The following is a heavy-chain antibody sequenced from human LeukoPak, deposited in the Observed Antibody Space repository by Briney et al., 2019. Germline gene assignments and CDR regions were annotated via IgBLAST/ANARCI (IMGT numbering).Heavy chain of an antibody. D-gene: IGHD3-10*01. CDR2: TNHSGST. CDR3: ASLSYYYGSGSSDV. J-gene: IGHJ6*04. V-gene: IGHV4-34*01. Sequence: SETLSLTCAVYGGSFSGYYWSWIRQPPGKGLEWIGETNHSGSTNYNPSLKSRVTISVDTSKNQFSLKLSSVTAADTAVYYCASLSYYYGSGSSDVWGKGTTVTVSS. CDR1: GGSFSGYY.